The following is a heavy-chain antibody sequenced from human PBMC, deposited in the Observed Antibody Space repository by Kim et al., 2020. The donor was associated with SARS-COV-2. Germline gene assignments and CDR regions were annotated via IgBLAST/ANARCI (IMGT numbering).Heavy chain of an antibody. V-gene: IGHV3-11*04. J-gene: IGHJ5*02. Sequence: GGSLRLSCAASGFTFSDYYMSWIRQAPGKGLEWVSYISSSGSTIYYADSVKGRFTISRDNAKNSLYLQMNSLRAEDTAVYYCARDSSSSWYVWFDPWGQGTLVTVSS. CDR1: GFTFSDYY. CDR2: ISSSGSTI. CDR3: ARDSSSSWYVWFDP. D-gene: IGHD6-13*01.